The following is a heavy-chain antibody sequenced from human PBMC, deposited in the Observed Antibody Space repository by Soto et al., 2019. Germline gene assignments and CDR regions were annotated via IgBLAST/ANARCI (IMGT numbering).Heavy chain of an antibody. D-gene: IGHD7-27*01. V-gene: IGHV4-30-4*01. CDR1: GDSISNLDYF. CDR2: IYKSATT. Sequence: PSETLSLTCSVSGDSISNLDYFWAWIRQPPGQALECIGYIYKSATTYYNPSFESRVAISVDTSKSQFSLNVTSVTAADTAVYFCARGRYCLTGRCFPNWFDSWGQGALVTVSS. CDR3: ARGRYCLTGRCFPNWFDS. J-gene: IGHJ5*01.